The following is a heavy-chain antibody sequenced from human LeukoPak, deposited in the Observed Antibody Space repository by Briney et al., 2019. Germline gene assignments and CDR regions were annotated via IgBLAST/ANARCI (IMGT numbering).Heavy chain of an antibody. CDR2: ISYDGSNK. CDR1: GFTFSSYA. V-gene: IGHV3-30*04. D-gene: IGHD6-19*01. J-gene: IGHJ6*04. Sequence: GRSLRLSCAASGFTFSSYAMHWVRQAPGKGLEWVAVISYDGSNKYYADSVKGRFTISRDNSKNTLYLQMNSLRAEDTAVYYCARDLPTYSSGWYYYYGMDVWGKGTTVTVSS. CDR3: ARDLPTYSSGWYYYYGMDV.